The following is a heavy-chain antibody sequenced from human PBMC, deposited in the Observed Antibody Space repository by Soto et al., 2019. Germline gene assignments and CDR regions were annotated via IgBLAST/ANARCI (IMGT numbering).Heavy chain of an antibody. CDR2: IKPDGSEK. J-gene: IGHJ3*02. V-gene: IGHV3-7*04. CDR3: ARGTSGANDI. CDR1: GLIFSDSW. Sequence: PGGSLRLSCAASGLIFSDSWINWVRQAPGKGLEWVASIKPDGSEKYYVGSVEGRFTISRDNAKNSLYLQMNSLRAEDTAVYYCARGTSGANDIWGQGTMVTVSS. D-gene: IGHD3-10*01.